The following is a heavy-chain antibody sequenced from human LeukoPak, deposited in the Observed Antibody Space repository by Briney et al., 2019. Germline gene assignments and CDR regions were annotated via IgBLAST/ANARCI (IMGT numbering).Heavy chain of an antibody. J-gene: IGHJ3*02. CDR1: GYSNSSGYY. Sequence: SETLSLTCAVSGYSNSSGYYWGWIRQPPGKGLGWIGSIYHSGSTYYNPSLKSRVTISVDTSKNQFSLKLSSVTAADTAVHYCARLDSGGSWYSVGAFDIWGQGTMVTVSS. V-gene: IGHV4-38-2*01. D-gene: IGHD2-15*01. CDR2: IYHSGST. CDR3: ARLDSGGSWYSVGAFDI.